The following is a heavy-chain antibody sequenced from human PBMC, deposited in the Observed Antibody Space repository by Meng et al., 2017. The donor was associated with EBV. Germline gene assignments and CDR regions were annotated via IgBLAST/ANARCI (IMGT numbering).Heavy chain of an antibody. Sequence: VQLLQFAAEVKNPGSSVKASCKTSGGPFRYYAVSWVRQAPGQGLEWLGGFLPRLGAPNYAQKFHGRVKITADESTSTHYMDLGSLRSEDTAIYYCASESGRGYTPDYWGQGTLVTVSS. D-gene: IGHD3-10*01. J-gene: IGHJ4*02. V-gene: IGHV1-69*01. CDR1: GGPFRYYA. CDR3: ASESGRGYTPDY. CDR2: FLPRLGAP.